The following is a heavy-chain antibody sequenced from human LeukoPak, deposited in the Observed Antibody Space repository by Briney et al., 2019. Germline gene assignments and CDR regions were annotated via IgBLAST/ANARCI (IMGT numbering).Heavy chain of an antibody. V-gene: IGHV3-48*04. D-gene: IGHD3-22*01. CDR1: GFTFSSHA. Sequence: HSGGSLRLSCAASGFTFSSHAMNWVRQAPGKGLEWVSYISISSSSVYYADSVKGRFTISRDNAKSSLYLQMNSLRAEDTAVYYCARDGAQYYYDSSGPYYYYYGMDVWGQGTTVTVSS. J-gene: IGHJ6*02. CDR3: ARDGAQYYYDSSGPYYYYYGMDV. CDR2: ISISSSSV.